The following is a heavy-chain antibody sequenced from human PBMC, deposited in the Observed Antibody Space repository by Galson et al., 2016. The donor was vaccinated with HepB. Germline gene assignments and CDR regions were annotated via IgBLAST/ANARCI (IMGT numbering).Heavy chain of an antibody. CDR3: AKDAYTWRWLLSFFPDY. Sequence: SLRLSCAASGFTFSDYGIHWVRQAPGKGLEWVAVLSFDGVNKYYADSVKGRFTISRDNSKNTVYLQMNSLRAEDTAVYYCAKDAYTWRWLLSFFPDYWGQGTLFTVSS. CDR2: LSFDGVNK. CDR1: GFTFSDYG. V-gene: IGHV3-30*18. J-gene: IGHJ4*02. D-gene: IGHD5-24*01.